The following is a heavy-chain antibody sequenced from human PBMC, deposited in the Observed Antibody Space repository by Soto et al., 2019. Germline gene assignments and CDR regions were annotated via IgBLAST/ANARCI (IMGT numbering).Heavy chain of an antibody. CDR3: ARDLPPYSGSYLGY. V-gene: IGHV3-30-3*01. J-gene: IGHJ4*02. CDR1: GFTFSSYA. CDR2: ISYDGSNK. Sequence: PGGSLRLSCAASGFTFSSYAMHWVRQAPGKGLEWVAVISYDGSNKYYADSVKGRFTISRDNSKNTLYLQMNSLRAEDTAVYYCARDLPPYSGSYLGYWGQGTLVTVSS. D-gene: IGHD1-26*01.